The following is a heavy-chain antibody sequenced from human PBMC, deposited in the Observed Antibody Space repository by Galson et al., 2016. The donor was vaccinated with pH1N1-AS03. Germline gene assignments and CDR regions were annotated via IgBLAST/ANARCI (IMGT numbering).Heavy chain of an antibody. Sequence: SVKVSCKASGYTFTSYAMHWVRQAPGQRLEWMGWINAGNGNTKYSQKFQGRATITRDTSASTAYMELSSLRSEDTAVYYCARDRGSGYDLFDYYYGMDVWSQGTTVTVSS. CDR2: INAGNGNT. J-gene: IGHJ6*02. D-gene: IGHD5-12*01. CDR1: GYTFTSYA. V-gene: IGHV1-3*01. CDR3: ARDRGSGYDLFDYYYGMDV.